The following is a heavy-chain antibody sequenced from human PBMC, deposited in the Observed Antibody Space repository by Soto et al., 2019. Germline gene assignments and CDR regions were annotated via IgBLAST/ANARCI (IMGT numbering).Heavy chain of an antibody. CDR1: GYTFTSYG. CDR3: ARVRGAVVAPAAINYYYGMDV. CDR2: ISAYNGNT. J-gene: IGHJ6*02. D-gene: IGHD2-2*01. V-gene: IGHV1-18*04. Sequence: ASVKVSCKASGYTFTSYGISWVRQAPGQGLEWMGWISAYNGNTNYAQKLQGRVTMTTDTSTSTAYMELRSLRSDDTAVYYCARVRGAVVAPAAINYYYGMDVWGQGTTVTVSS.